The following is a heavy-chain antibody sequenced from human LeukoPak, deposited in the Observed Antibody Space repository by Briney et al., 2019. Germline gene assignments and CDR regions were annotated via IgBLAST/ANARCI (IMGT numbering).Heavy chain of an antibody. CDR1: GFTFSSFG. J-gene: IGHJ5*02. V-gene: IGHV3-23*01. Sequence: GGSLRLSCAASGFTFSSFGMSWVRQAPGKGLEWVSGISSGGGTTYYADSVKGRFTISRDNARNTLFLQMTSLRVEDTAVYYCAKRYYSSANYHYDDPWGQGTLVTVSS. CDR3: AKRYYSSANYHYDDP. CDR2: ISSGGGTT. D-gene: IGHD3-16*01.